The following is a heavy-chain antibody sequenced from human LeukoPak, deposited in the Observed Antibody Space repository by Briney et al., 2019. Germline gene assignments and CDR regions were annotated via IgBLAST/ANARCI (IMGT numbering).Heavy chain of an antibody. CDR2: INHSGST. CDR3: ARDRGGYCSGGSCYPRFDI. D-gene: IGHD2-15*01. CDR1: GGSFSGYY. J-gene: IGHJ3*02. V-gene: IGHV4-34*01. Sequence: SETLSLTCAVYGGSFSGYYWSWIRQPPGKGLEWIGEINHSGSTNYNPSLKSRVTISVDTSKNQFSLKLSSVTAADTAVYYCARDRGGYCSGGSCYPRFDIWGQGTMVTVSS.